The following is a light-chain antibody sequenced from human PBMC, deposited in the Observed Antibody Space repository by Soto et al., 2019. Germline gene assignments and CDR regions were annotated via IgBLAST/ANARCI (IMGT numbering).Light chain of an antibody. CDR1: QSVSSNH. CDR2: ASV. Sequence: VLTQSPGTLSLSAGERATLSWRASQSVSSNHLAWYQQKPGQAPRPLIYASVNRATGIPDRFSGAESGTDFTLTINRLEPEDFAVDYCQLYANSPPFGQGTRLEIK. V-gene: IGKV3-20*01. J-gene: IGKJ5*01. CDR3: QLYANSPP.